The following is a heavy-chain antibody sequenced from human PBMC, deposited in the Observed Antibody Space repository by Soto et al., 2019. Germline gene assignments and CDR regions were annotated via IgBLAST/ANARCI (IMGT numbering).Heavy chain of an antibody. CDR1: GFTFSSYA. Sequence: PGESLKISCAASGFTFSSYAMSWVRQAPGKGLEWVSAISGSGGSTYYADSVKGRFTISRDNSKNTLYLQMNSLRAEDTAVYYCAKSGGYCSGGSCYSSGYYYYGMDVWGQGTTVTVSS. J-gene: IGHJ6*02. V-gene: IGHV3-23*01. CDR2: ISGSGGST. CDR3: AKSGGYCSGGSCYSSGYYYYGMDV. D-gene: IGHD2-15*01.